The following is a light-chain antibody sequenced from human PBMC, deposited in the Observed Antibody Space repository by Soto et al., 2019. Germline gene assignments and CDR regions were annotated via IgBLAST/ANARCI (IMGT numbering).Light chain of an antibody. Sequence: QSALTQPPSASGTPGQRVTISCSGRSSNIGNNDVYWYRHVPGTAPKLLIYKNNQRPSGVPDRMSGSKSGTSASLAISGPRSEDEADYFCAAWDDSLSGVVFGGGTQLTVL. CDR1: SSNIGNND. CDR2: KNN. V-gene: IGLV1-47*01. CDR3: AAWDDSLSGVV. J-gene: IGLJ2*01.